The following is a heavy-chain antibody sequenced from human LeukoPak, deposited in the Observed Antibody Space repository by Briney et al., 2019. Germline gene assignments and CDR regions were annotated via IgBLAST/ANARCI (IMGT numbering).Heavy chain of an antibody. CDR3: ARRGHYAGNSDAFDI. CDR2: IYPGDSDT. D-gene: IGHD4-23*01. Sequence: GASLRISCKGSGYIFTNYFIGWVRQMPGKGLEWIGFIYPGDSDTRYSPSFEGQVTISADKSISATYLQWSSLKASDTAIYYCARRGHYAGNSDAFDIWGQGTMVTVSS. V-gene: IGHV5-51*01. CDR1: GYIFTNYF. J-gene: IGHJ3*02.